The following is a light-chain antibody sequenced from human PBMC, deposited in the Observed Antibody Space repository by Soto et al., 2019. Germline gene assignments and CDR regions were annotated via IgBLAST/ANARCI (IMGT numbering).Light chain of an antibody. V-gene: IGKV1-5*03. Sequence: DIQMTQSPSTLSAYVGDRVTITCRASQSISDSLAWYQQKLGKAPKLLIYKASILESGVPSRFSGSGSGTEFTLTINSLQPDDFATYFCQQYDTYSYNLGQGTKLEIK. CDR3: QQYDTYSYN. J-gene: IGKJ2*01. CDR1: QSISDS. CDR2: KAS.